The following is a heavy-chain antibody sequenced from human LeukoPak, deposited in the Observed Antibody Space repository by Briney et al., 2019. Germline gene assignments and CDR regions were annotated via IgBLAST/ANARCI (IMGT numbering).Heavy chain of an antibody. J-gene: IGHJ5*02. CDR3: ARGVLMVYAITPRYNWFDP. Sequence: SETLSLTCTVSGGSIRGRNYCWGWIRQPPGKGLEWIGNIYYSGGTYYNPSLKSRVTISVDTSKNQFSLKLSSMTAADTAVYYCARGVLMVYAITPRYNWFDPWGQGTLVTVSS. CDR2: IYYSGGT. V-gene: IGHV4-39*01. D-gene: IGHD2-8*01. CDR1: GGSIRGRNYC.